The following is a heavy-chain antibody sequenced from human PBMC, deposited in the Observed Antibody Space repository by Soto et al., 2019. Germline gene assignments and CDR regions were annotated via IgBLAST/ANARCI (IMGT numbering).Heavy chain of an antibody. CDR1: GGSISSRGYY. D-gene: IGHD3-9*01. Sequence: SETLSLTCTVSGGSISSRGYYWGWIRQPPGKGLEWIGTIYYSGSTYYNPSLKSRVTISVDTSKNQFSLKLSSVTAADSAVYYCARLSSHYDVLTGYYLQYYFDSWGQGTLVTVSS. V-gene: IGHV4-39*07. CDR3: ARLSSHYDVLTGYYLQYYFDS. CDR2: IYYSGST. J-gene: IGHJ4*02.